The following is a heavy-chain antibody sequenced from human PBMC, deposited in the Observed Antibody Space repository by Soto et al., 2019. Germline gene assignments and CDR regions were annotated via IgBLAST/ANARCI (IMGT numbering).Heavy chain of an antibody. CDR3: ARGKEWEQPSSQYYFDY. V-gene: IGHV1-69*01. CDR1: GRTFLISA. Sequence: QVQLVQSGAEVKTPGSSVRVSCKPAGRTFLISAIAWVRQAPGQGLEWLGGIIPILGTIHIAQNVQGRVNFTADRSTSTAYMDLSRLRSEDTATYFCARGKEWEQPSSQYYFDYWGQGSQVIVTS. J-gene: IGHJ4*02. D-gene: IGHD1-26*01. CDR2: IIPILGTI.